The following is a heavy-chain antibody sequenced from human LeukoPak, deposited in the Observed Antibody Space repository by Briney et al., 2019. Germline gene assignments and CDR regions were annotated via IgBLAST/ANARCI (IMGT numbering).Heavy chain of an antibody. D-gene: IGHD5-12*01. Sequence: GGSLRLSCAASGFTFDDYAMHWVRQAPGKGLEWVSGISWNSGSIGYADSVKGRFTISRDNAKNSLYLQMNSLRAEDTALYYCARDPEVVANAPDCAFDIWGQGTMVTVSS. CDR3: ARDPEVVANAPDCAFDI. V-gene: IGHV3-9*01. CDR1: GFTFDDYA. CDR2: ISWNSGSI. J-gene: IGHJ3*02.